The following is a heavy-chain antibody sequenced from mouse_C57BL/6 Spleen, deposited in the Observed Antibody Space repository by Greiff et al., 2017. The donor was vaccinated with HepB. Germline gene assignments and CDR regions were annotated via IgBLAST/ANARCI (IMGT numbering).Heavy chain of an antibody. J-gene: IGHJ4*01. Sequence: VQVVESGAELVRPGTSVKVSCKASGYAFTNYLIEWVKQRPGQGLEWIGVINPGSGGTNYNEKFKGKATLTADKSSSTAYMQLSSLTSEDSAVYFCASRQLRLYYAMDYWGQGTSVTVSS. V-gene: IGHV1-54*01. D-gene: IGHD3-2*02. CDR3: ASRQLRLYYAMDY. CDR1: GYAFTNYL. CDR2: INPGSGGT.